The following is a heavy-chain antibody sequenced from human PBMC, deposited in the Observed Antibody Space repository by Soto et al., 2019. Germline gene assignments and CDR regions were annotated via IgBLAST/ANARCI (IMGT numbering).Heavy chain of an antibody. CDR1: GFTFSSYA. D-gene: IGHD3-9*01. V-gene: IGHV3-23*01. CDR3: VKLRTDWVNDAFEM. J-gene: IGHJ3*02. CDR2: ISRTGENT. Sequence: EVQLLESGGGLVQPGGSLRLSCEASGFTFSSYAMSWVRQAPGKGLEWVSAISRTGENTHYADSVKGRFTISRDNSKITLYLQRNSLRAEDTAVYYCVKLRTDWVNDAFEMWGQGTMVTVSS.